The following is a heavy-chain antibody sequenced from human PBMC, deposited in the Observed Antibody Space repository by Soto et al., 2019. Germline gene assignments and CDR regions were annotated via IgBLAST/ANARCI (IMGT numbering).Heavy chain of an antibody. J-gene: IGHJ4*02. CDR3: AKRRAPYYFDY. CDR1: ASTFSIYA. CDR2: ISSIGGST. V-gene: IGHV3-23*01. Sequence: GSLRLSCAASASTFSIYAMTWARQAPGKGLEWVSAISSIGGSTYYADSVKGGFTISRDNSKSTPYLQMKSLRAEDTAVDYSAKRRAPYYFDYWGQGTLVTVSS.